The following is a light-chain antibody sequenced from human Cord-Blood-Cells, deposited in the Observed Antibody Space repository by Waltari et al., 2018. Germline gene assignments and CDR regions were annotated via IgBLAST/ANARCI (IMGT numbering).Light chain of an antibody. CDR3: QQRSNWPLVT. V-gene: IGKV3-11*01. CDR1: QSVSSY. Sequence: EIVLTQSPATLSLSPGERATIPCRASQSVSSYLTGYQQKPGQAPRLLIYDASNRATGIPARFSGSGSGTDFTLTISCLEPEDFAVYYCQQRSNWPLVTFGPGTKVDI. CDR2: DAS. J-gene: IGKJ3*01.